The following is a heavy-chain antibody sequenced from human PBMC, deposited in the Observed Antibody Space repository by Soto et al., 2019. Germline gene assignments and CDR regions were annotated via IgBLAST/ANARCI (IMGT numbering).Heavy chain of an antibody. V-gene: IGHV3-53*01. CDR1: GCTVSSNY. CDR3: ARESPPEFDP. CDR2: IYSGGST. J-gene: IGHJ5*02. Sequence: EGSLRLSCAASGCTVSSNYMGWVRQAPGKGLEWVSVIYSGGSTYYADSVKGRFTISRDNSKNTLYLQMNSLRAEDTAVYYCARESPPEFDPWGQGTLVTVSS.